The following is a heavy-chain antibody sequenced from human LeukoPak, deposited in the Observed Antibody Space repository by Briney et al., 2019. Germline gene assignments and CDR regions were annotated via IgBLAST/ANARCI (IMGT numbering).Heavy chain of an antibody. J-gene: IGHJ3*02. V-gene: IGHV3-21*01. Sequence: GSLRLSCAASGFSFSSFSMNWVRQAPGKGLEWVSYISGGSSFTYYVDSVKGRFTISRDNAKNSLYLQMNSLRAEDTAVYYCARSGPVGTDDAFDIWGQGTMVTVSS. CDR3: ARSGPVGTDDAFDI. CDR1: GFSFSSFS. D-gene: IGHD4-23*01. CDR2: ISGGSSFT.